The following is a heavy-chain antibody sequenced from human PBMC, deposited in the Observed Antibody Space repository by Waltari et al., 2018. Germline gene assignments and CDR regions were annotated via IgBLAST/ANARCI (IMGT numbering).Heavy chain of an antibody. CDR2: INAGNGNT. V-gene: IGHV1-3*01. Sequence: QVQLVQSGAEVKKPGASVKVSCKASGYTFTSYAMHWLRPAPGQRLEWMGWINAGNGNTKYSQKFQGRVTITRDTSASTAYMELSSLRSEDTAVYYCARNMWDYIWGSYRAYFDYWGQGTLVTVSS. D-gene: IGHD3-16*02. CDR3: ARNMWDYIWGSYRAYFDY. CDR1: GYTFTSYA. J-gene: IGHJ4*02.